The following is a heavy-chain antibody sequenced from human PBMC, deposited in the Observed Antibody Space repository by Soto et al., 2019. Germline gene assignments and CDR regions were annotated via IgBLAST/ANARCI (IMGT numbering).Heavy chain of an antibody. CDR2: IYPDDSET. D-gene: IGHD6-13*01. V-gene: IGHV5-51*01. CDR1: GYTFSSNW. CDR3: ARDLAAVPRAFDY. J-gene: IGHJ4*02. Sequence: GESLKISCQASGYTFSSNWIGWVRQMPGKGLEWMGIIYPDDSETRYSPSFQGQVTISVDTSKTQFSLNLRSVTAADTAVYYCARDLAAVPRAFDYWGRGTLVTVSS.